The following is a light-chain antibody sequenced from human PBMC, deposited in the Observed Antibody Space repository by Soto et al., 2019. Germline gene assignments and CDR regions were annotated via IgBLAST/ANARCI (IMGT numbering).Light chain of an antibody. CDR2: EAS. Sequence: DIQMTQYPSSLSASVGDRVTTTCRASQSIGSWLAWYQQKPGKAPRLLIYEASRLESGVPSRISGSGSGTEFTLTISSLQPDDFATYYCQQYTSYPWTLAQVAKVDIK. CDR3: QQYTSYPWT. J-gene: IGKJ1*01. CDR1: QSIGSW. V-gene: IGKV1-5*03.